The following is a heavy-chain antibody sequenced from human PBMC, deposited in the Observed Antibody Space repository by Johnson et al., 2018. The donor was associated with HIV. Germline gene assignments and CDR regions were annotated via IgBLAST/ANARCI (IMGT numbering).Heavy chain of an antibody. CDR2: IGSNGLTI. J-gene: IGHJ3*02. Sequence: VQLVESGGGLVQPGGSLSLSCAASGFSFDDYAMHWVRQVPGKGLEWVAGIGSNGLTIGYVDSVKGRFTIFRDNAKNSLYLQMNSLRAEDTALYYCARDGPYSGYDENAFDIWGQGTMVTVSS. CDR1: GFSFDDYA. D-gene: IGHD5-12*01. CDR3: ARDGPYSGYDENAFDI. V-gene: IGHV3-9*01.